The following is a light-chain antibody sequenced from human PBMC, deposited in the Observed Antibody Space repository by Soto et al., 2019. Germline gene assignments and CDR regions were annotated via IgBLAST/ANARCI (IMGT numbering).Light chain of an antibody. CDR2: EVS. CDR1: SSDVGAYNY. CDR3: SSFTTTSTLV. J-gene: IGLJ3*02. Sequence: QSALTQPASVSGSPGQSITISCTGTSSDVGAYNYVSWYQQHPGKAPKLMIYEVSDRPSGVSNRFSGSKSGNTASLTISGLQAEDEADYCCSSFTTTSTLVFGGGTKLTVL. V-gene: IGLV2-14*01.